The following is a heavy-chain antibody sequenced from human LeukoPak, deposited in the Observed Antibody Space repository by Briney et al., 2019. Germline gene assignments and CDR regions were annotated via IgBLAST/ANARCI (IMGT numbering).Heavy chain of an antibody. Sequence: SETLSLTCAVYGGSFSGYYWSWIRQPPGKGLEWIGEINHSGSTNYNPSLKSRVTISVDTSKNQFSLKLSSVTAADTAVYYCARVGDNDAFDIWGQGTMVTVSS. CDR2: INHSGST. D-gene: IGHD3-16*01. V-gene: IGHV4-34*01. CDR3: ARVGDNDAFDI. CDR1: GGSFSGYY. J-gene: IGHJ3*02.